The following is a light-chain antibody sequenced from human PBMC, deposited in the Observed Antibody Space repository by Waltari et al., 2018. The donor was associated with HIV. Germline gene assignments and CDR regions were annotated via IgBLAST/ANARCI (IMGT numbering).Light chain of an antibody. CDR3: AAWDYGLNGS. J-gene: IGLJ2*01. CDR2: RNN. Sequence: QSVLTQPPSASGSPGQRVTISCSGSRSNIGSNYVYWYQQLPGTAPKRLISRNNQRPSGVPDRFSGSKSGTSASLAISGLRSEDEATYYCAAWDYGLNGSFGGGTKVTVL. V-gene: IGLV1-47*01. CDR1: RSNIGSNY.